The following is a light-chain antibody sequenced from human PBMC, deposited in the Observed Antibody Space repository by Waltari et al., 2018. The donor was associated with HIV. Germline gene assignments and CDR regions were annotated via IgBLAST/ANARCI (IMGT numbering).Light chain of an antibody. V-gene: IGKV4-1*01. Sequence: DLVMTLSPNPLAVSLGEKATINCRSSRTILYSSNSLNYFAWYQQKPGQSPKVRIYWASTRASGVPDRFSGSGSGKNFSLTISSLQSDDVAVYFCQQYYTIGPTFGGGTKVE. CDR3: QQYYTIGPT. CDR1: RTILYSSNSLNY. CDR2: WAS. J-gene: IGKJ4*01.